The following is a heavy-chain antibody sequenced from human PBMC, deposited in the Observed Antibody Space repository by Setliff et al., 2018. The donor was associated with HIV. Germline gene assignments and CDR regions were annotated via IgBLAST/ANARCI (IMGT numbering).Heavy chain of an antibody. CDR2: ICSTGERT. V-gene: IGHV3-23*01. CDR1: GFTFTSYA. D-gene: IGHD3-22*01. Sequence: GGSLRLSCAASGFTFTSYAMSWVRQAPGEGLEWVSAICSTGERTFYADSVKGRFTISRDNSKNTVYLQMNSLRAEDTAEYYCAKELAASGLGYFDSWGRGILVTVSS. J-gene: IGHJ4*02. CDR3: AKELAASGLGYFDS.